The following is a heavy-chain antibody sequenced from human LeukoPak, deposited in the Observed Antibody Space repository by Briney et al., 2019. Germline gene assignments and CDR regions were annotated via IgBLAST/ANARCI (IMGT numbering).Heavy chain of an antibody. D-gene: IGHD3-16*02. CDR1: GGSISSSSYY. J-gene: IGHJ3*02. Sequence: SETLSLTCTVSGGSISSSSYYWGWIRQPPGKGLEWIGSIYYSGSTYYNPSLKSRATISVDTSKNHFSLKLSSVTAADTAVYYCARADERHEYVWGSYRKGRSFDIWGQGTMVTVSS. CDR3: ARADERHEYVWGSYRKGRSFDI. CDR2: IYYSGST. V-gene: IGHV4-39*07.